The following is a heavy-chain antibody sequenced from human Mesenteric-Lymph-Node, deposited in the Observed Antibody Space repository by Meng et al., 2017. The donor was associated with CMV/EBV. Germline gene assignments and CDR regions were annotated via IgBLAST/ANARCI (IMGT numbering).Heavy chain of an antibody. V-gene: IGHV4-59*01. CDR2: VYYTGNT. CDR3: ARGEVFVGWIYRLLDS. D-gene: IGHD3-16*02. Sequence: SETLSLTCSVSGGSITSDYWSWIRQPPGKGPEWNGYVYYTGNTKYNPSLKSRVTISIGTSYNHFSLKLTSVTAADTAVYYCARGEVFVGWIYRLLDSWGQGTLVTVSS. CDR1: GGSITSDY. J-gene: IGHJ4*02.